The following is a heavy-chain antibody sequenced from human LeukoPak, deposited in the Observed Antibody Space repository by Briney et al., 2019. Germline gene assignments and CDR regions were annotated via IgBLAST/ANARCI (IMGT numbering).Heavy chain of an antibody. Sequence: GGSLRPSCAASGFTFSSYEMNWVRQAPGKGLEWVSYISSSGSTIYYADSVKGRSTISRDNAKNSLYLQMNSLRAEDTAVYYCARALLVRGVSDAFDIWGQGTMVTVSS. D-gene: IGHD3-10*01. CDR3: ARALLVRGVSDAFDI. CDR1: GFTFSSYE. V-gene: IGHV3-48*03. CDR2: ISSSGSTI. J-gene: IGHJ3*02.